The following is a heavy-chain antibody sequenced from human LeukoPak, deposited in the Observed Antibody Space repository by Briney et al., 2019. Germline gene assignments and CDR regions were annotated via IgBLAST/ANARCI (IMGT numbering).Heavy chain of an antibody. CDR2: ITSSSNTI. CDR3: AKTPGPIDY. CDR1: GFTFSSYS. V-gene: IGHV3-48*01. D-gene: IGHD7-27*01. J-gene: IGHJ4*02. Sequence: GGSLRLSCAASGFTFSSYSMCWVRQAPGKGLEWLSYITSSSNTIYYADSVKGRFTISRDNSKNTLYLQMNSLRAEDTAVYYCAKTPGPIDYWGQGTLVTVSS.